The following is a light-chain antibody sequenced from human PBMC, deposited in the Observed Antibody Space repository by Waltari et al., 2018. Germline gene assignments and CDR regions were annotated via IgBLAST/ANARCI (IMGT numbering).Light chain of an antibody. CDR1: SSYIGADYD. CDR2: DTT. Sequence: QSVLTQPPSVSGAPGQRVTITCTGGSSYIGADYDVHWYQQLPGTAPKLLIFDTTNRPSGVPNRFSGSKSGTSAFLAITGLQPEDEADYYCQSYDSSLSGWRVFGTGTKVTVL. V-gene: IGLV1-40*01. J-gene: IGLJ1*01. CDR3: QSYDSSLSGWRV.